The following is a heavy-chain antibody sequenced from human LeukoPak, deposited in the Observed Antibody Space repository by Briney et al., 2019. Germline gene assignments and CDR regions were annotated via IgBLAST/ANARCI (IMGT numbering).Heavy chain of an antibody. CDR2: MWYDGSNK. V-gene: IGHV3-33*01. J-gene: IGHJ4*02. CDR1: GFTFSSYG. CDR3: ARDCSPFSMCG. Sequence: GGSLRLSCAASGFTFSSYGMHWVRQAPGKGLEWVAVMWYDGSNKYYADSVKGRFTISRDNSKNTLYLQMNSLRAEDTAVYYCARDCSPFSMCGWGQGTLVTVSS. D-gene: IGHD3-10*02.